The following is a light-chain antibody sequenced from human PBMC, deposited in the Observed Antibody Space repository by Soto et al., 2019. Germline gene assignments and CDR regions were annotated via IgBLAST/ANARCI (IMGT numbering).Light chain of an antibody. CDR3: SSYTPTTWV. CDR2: EVS. V-gene: IGLV2-14*01. Sequence: QSALTQPASVSGSAGQSIAISCTGTSSDVGGYNYVSWYQQHPGKAPKLLLSEVSKRPSGVSDRFSGSKSGNTASLTISGLQTQDEADYYCSSYTPTTWVFGGGTKLTVL. J-gene: IGLJ3*02. CDR1: SSDVGGYNY.